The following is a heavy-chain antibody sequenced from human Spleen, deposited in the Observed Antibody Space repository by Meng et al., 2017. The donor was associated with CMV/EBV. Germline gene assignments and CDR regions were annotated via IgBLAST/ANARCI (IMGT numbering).Heavy chain of an antibody. J-gene: IGHJ6*02. CDR3: AKDPEVGATYYYGMDV. CDR1: GFTFTTYG. V-gene: IGHV3-33*06. CDR2: IWYDGSNK. D-gene: IGHD1-26*01. Sequence: GGSLRLSCAASGFTFTTYGMHWVRQAPGKGLEWVAVIWYDGSNKYYVESVQGRFTISRDNSKNTMYLQMNSLRAEDTAVYYCAKDPEVGATYYYGMDVWGQGITVTVSS.